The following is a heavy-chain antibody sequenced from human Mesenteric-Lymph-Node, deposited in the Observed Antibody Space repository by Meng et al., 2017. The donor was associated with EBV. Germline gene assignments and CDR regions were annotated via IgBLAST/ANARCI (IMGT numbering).Heavy chain of an antibody. V-gene: IGHV6-1*01. J-gene: IGHJ4*02. CDR2: TYYRSKWYN. CDR1: GDSVSNTNVA. Sequence: QVQRPQSGPGLVKPSQTLSLTCAIPGDSVSNTNVAWNWIRQSPSRGLEWLGRTYYRSKWYNAYAQSVKGRITINPDTSKSEFSLQLNSVTPDDTAVYYCSRESWRAFDYWGQGTLVTVSS. CDR3: SRESWRAFDY.